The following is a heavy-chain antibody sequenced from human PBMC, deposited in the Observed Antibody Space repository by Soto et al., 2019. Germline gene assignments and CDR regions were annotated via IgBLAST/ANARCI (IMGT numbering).Heavy chain of an antibody. V-gene: IGHV4-34*02. CDR1: GGSFSGYY. CDR3: ARLTGTVTLVDSYFYGMDV. J-gene: IGHJ6*02. CDR2: ISRSGVS. D-gene: IGHD4-17*01. Sequence: QVQLQQWGAGLLKPSETLSLTCAVYGGSFSGYYWTWIRQPPGEGLEWIGHISRSGVSNYSPSLKSRVTISVATSKTQFSLKLSSVSASYTAVYYCARLTGTVTLVDSYFYGMDVWGQGTTVTVSS.